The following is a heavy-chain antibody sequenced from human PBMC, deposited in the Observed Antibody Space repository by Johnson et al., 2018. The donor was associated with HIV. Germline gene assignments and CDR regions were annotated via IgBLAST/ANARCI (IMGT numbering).Heavy chain of an antibody. V-gene: IGHV3-30*03. CDR2: ISYDGSNK. D-gene: IGHD1-20*01. Sequence: QMLLVESGGGLVQPGGSLRVSCAASGFTFNRAWMSWVRQAPGKGLEWVAVISYDGSNKYYADSVKGRFTISRDNSKNTLYLQMNSLRAEDTAVYYCARDNWNEDIWGQGTMVTVSS. CDR1: GFTFNRAW. J-gene: IGHJ3*02. CDR3: ARDNWNEDI.